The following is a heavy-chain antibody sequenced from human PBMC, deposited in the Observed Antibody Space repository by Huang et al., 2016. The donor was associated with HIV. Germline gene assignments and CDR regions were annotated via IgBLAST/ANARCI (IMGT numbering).Heavy chain of an antibody. CDR3: ARGVRLYKNRDVPPNTSWGYYDYYMDA. V-gene: IGHV1-8*02. Sequence: QVQLLQSGAEVKKPGASVKISCKTSGYTFTNYDINWVRQATGQGVEWMGRINPKRCNTGCAQKFQDRVSMTRTTSTTSAYVELSDRRSDDTAVYYCARGVRLYKNRDVPPNTSWGYYDYYMDAWGKGTTVTVS. D-gene: IGHD3-3*01. CDR1: GYTFTNYD. J-gene: IGHJ6*03. CDR2: INPKRCNT.